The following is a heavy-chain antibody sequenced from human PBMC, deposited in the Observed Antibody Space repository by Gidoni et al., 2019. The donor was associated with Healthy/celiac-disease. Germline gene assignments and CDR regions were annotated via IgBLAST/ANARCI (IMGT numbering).Heavy chain of an antibody. V-gene: IGHV4-34*01. CDR1: GGSFRCYY. J-gene: IGHJ6*02. CDR2: INHSGST. CDR3: ARGMNYYGMDV. Sequence: QVQLQPWGAGLLKPSETLSLTCAVYGGSFRCYYWSWIRQPPGKGLEWIGEINHSGSTNYNPSLKSRVTISVDTSKNQFSLKLSSVTAADTAVYYCARGMNYYGMDVWGQGTTVTVSS.